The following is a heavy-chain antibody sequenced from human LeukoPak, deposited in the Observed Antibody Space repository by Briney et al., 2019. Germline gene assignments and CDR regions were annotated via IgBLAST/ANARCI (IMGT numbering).Heavy chain of an antibody. Sequence: PSETLSLTCAVYGGSFSGYYWSWIRQPPGKGLEWIGEINHSGSTNYNPSLKSRVTISVDTSKNQFSLKLSSVTAADTAVHYCARAGFWVYCSSTSCYTEWFDPWGQGTLVTVSS. CDR2: INHSGST. CDR3: ARAGFWVYCSSTSCYTEWFDP. V-gene: IGHV4-34*01. CDR1: GGSFSGYY. J-gene: IGHJ5*02. D-gene: IGHD2-2*02.